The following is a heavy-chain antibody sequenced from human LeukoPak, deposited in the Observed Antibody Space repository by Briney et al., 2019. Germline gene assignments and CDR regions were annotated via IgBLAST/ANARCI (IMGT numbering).Heavy chain of an antibody. CDR3: ARDRDPYYYDSIGFPFDY. V-gene: IGHV1-18*01. CDR2: ISAYNGNT. D-gene: IGHD3-22*01. CDR1: GYTFTSYG. J-gene: IGHJ4*02. Sequence: ASVKVSCKASGYTFTSYGISWVRQAPGQGLEWMGWISAYNGNTNYAQKLQGRVMITADESTSTAHMELSSLRSEDTAVYYCARDRDPYYYDSIGFPFDYWGQGTLVTVSS.